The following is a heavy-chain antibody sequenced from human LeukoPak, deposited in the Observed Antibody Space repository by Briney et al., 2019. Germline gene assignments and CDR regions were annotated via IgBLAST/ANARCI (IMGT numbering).Heavy chain of an antibody. CDR1: GFTFSSYA. Sequence: GGSLRLSCAASGFTFSSYAMHWVRQAPGKGLEWVAVISYDGSNKYYADSVKGRFTISRDNSKNTLYLQMNSLRAEDTAVYYCARAALVLIDYWGQGTLVTVSS. CDR2: ISYDGSNK. J-gene: IGHJ4*02. CDR3: ARAALVLIDY. V-gene: IGHV3-30-3*01. D-gene: IGHD6-13*01.